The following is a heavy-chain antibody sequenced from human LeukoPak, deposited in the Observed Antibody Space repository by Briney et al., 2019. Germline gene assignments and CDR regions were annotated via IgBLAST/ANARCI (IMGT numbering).Heavy chain of an antibody. J-gene: IGHJ4*02. V-gene: IGHV3-23*01. CDR2: SGSGDST. CDR1: GFTFSSYA. Sequence: GGSLRLSCAASGFTFSSYAMSWVRQAPGKGLEWVSVSGSGDSTNYADSVKGRFTISRDNSKNTLYLQMNSLRAEDTAVYYCAKDRGYFDYWGQGTLVTVSS. CDR3: AKDRGYFDY. D-gene: IGHD3-10*01.